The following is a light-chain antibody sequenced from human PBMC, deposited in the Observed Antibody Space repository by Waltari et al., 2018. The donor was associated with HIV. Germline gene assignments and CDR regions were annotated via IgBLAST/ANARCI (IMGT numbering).Light chain of an antibody. Sequence: QSALTQPASVSGSPGQSITLSCTGTSSDIGGYNYVSWYQHHPGQAPKLMIFDVSNRPSGVSSRFSGSKSGNTASLTISGLQAEDEADYYCNPYRDYSHVIFGGGTKLTVL. CDR3: NPYRDYSHVI. V-gene: IGLV2-14*01. J-gene: IGLJ2*01. CDR2: DVS. CDR1: SSDIGGYNY.